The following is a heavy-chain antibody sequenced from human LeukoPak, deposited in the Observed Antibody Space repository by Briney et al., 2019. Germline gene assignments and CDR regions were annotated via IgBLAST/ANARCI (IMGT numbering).Heavy chain of an antibody. Sequence: SETLSLTCTVSGGSISSYYWSWIGQPPGKGLEYIGYIYYSGNTNSNPSLNSRVTISVDTSKNQFSLKLSSVTAADTAVYYCARRGSGASLEYYFDLWGRGTLVTVSS. CDR1: GGSISSYY. V-gene: IGHV4-59*08. CDR3: ARRGSGASLEYYFDL. D-gene: IGHD1-14*01. CDR2: IYYSGNT. J-gene: IGHJ2*01.